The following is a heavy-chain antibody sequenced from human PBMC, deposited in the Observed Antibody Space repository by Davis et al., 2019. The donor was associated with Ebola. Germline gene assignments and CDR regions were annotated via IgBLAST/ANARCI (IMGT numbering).Heavy chain of an antibody. Sequence: PGGSLRLSCAASGFTFSSNTMSWVRQFPGKGLEWVAYIKEEGNDKWYVDSVKGRFTISRDNAKNSLYLQMNSLTTEDTAVYYCTTATVDGSAWLTSWGQGTLVTVSS. CDR2: IKEEGNDK. CDR3: TTATVDGSAWLTS. V-gene: IGHV3-7*03. J-gene: IGHJ5*02. CDR1: GFTFSSNT. D-gene: IGHD5-24*01.